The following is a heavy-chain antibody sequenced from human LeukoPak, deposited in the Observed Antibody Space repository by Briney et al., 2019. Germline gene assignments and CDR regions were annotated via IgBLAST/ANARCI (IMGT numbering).Heavy chain of an antibody. CDR3: AREGWFGDLLMFG. J-gene: IGHJ4*02. D-gene: IGHD3-10*01. CDR1: GFTFSSYW. CDR2: INSDGSST. Sequence: GGSLRLSCAASGFTFSSYWMHWVRQAPGKGLVWVSRINSDGSSTSYADSVKGRFTISRDNAKNTLYLQMNSLRAEDTAMYYCAREGWFGDLLMFGWGQGTLVTVSS. V-gene: IGHV3-74*01.